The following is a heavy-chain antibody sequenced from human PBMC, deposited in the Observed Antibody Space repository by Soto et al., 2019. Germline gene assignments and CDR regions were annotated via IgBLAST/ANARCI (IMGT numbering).Heavy chain of an antibody. CDR2: IIPIFGTA. V-gene: IGHV1-69*12. Sequence: QVQLVQSGAEVKKPGSSVKVSCKASGGTFSSYAISWVRQAPGQGLEWMGGIIPIFGTANYAQKFQGRVTITADESPSTACMELSSLRSEDTAVYYCARDGFYGGNPVLDYWGQGTLVTVSS. D-gene: IGHD4-17*01. J-gene: IGHJ4*02. CDR1: GGTFSSYA. CDR3: ARDGFYGGNPVLDY.